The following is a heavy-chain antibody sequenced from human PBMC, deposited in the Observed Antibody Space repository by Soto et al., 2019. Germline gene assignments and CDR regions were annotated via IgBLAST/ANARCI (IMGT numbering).Heavy chain of an antibody. CDR2: MNPNSGNT. CDR3: ARGRHYDFWSGSDAFDI. CDR1: GYTFTSYD. J-gene: IGHJ3*02. Sequence: ASVKVSCKASGYTFTSYDINWVRQATGQGLEWMGWMNPNSGNTGYAQKFQGRVTMTRNTSISTAYMELSSLRSEDTAVYYCARGRHYDFWSGSDAFDIWGQGTMVTVSS. D-gene: IGHD3-3*01. V-gene: IGHV1-8*01.